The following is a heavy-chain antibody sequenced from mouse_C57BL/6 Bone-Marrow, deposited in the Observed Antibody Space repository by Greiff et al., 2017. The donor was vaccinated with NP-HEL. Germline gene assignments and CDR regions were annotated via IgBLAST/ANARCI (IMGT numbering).Heavy chain of an antibody. CDR3: AREYDYDVRYAMDD. J-gene: IGHJ4*01. D-gene: IGHD2-4*01. Sequence: QVQLKQSGAELVRPGTSVKVSCKASGYAFTNYLIEWVKQRPGQGLEWIGVINPGSGGTNYNEKFKGKATLTADKSSSTAYMQLSSLTSEDSAVYFCAREYDYDVRYAMDDWGQGTSVTVSS. CDR2: INPGSGGT. V-gene: IGHV1-54*01. CDR1: GYAFTNYL.